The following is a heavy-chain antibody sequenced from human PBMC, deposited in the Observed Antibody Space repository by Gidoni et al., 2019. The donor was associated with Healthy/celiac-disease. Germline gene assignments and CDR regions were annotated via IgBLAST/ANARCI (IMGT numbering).Heavy chain of an antibody. CDR1: GGSISSSNW. J-gene: IGHJ4*02. CDR3: ASERYCISTSFPLDY. CDR2: IYHSGNT. V-gene: IGHV4-4*02. D-gene: IGHD2-2*01. Sequence: GPGLVKPSGTLSLTCAVSGGSISSSNWWSWVRQPPGKGMEWIGEIYHSGNTNYNPSLKSRVTISVDKSKNQFSLKLSPVTAEDTAGYYCASERYCISTSFPLDYWGQGTLVTVSS.